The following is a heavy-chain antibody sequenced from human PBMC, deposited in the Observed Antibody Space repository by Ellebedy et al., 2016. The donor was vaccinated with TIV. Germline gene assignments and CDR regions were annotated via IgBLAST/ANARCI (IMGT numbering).Heavy chain of an antibody. CDR1: GFTFTQYW. D-gene: IGHD6-19*01. CDR3: ARAGSSGWEAYFDL. J-gene: IGHJ2*01. Sequence: GEPLKISCAASGFTFTQYWLHWVRQAPGKGPVWVSRINSDGSSTTYADSVKGRFTISRDNAKNTLYLQMNSLRAEDTAVYYCARAGSSGWEAYFDLWGRGTLVTVSS. CDR2: INSDGSST. V-gene: IGHV3-74*01.